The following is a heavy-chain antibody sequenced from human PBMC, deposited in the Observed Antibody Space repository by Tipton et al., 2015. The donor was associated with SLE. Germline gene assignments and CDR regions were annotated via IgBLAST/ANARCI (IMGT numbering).Heavy chain of an antibody. CDR1: GYTFTSHW. CDR2: IYPGDSET. J-gene: IGHJ4*02. Sequence: QSGAEVKKPGESLKISCKGSGYTFTSHWIAWVRLMPGKGLEWMGIIYPGDSETRYSPSFQGQVTISADKSISTAYLQWSSLKASDTAMYYCARQDLDTAMVSFDYWGQGTLVTVSS. V-gene: IGHV5-51*01. CDR3: ARQDLDTAMVSFDY. D-gene: IGHD5-18*01.